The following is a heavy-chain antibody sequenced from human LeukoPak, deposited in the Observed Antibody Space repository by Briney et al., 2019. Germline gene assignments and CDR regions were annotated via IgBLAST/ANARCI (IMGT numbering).Heavy chain of an antibody. Sequence: PSETLSLTCTASGGSISGYYWSWIRQPPGKGLEWIGHIYYTGSTSYNPSLKSRVTISVDTSKNQFSLKLSYVNAADTAVYYCARYISSGLDYWGQGTLVTVSS. CDR3: ARYISSGLDY. J-gene: IGHJ4*02. CDR1: GGSISGYY. CDR2: IYYTGST. D-gene: IGHD6-6*01. V-gene: IGHV4-59*08.